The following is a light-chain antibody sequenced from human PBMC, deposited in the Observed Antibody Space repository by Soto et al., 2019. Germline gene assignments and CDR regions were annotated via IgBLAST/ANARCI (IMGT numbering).Light chain of an antibody. J-gene: IGKJ1*01. CDR3: QQYGGSPWT. Sequence: EIVLTQSPATLSLSPGERATLSRRASQSVSSSYLVWHQQKPGQAPRLLIYAASRRATGIPDRFSGSGSGTDFTLTISRLEPEDFAVYYCQQYGGSPWTFGQGTKVDIK. CDR1: QSVSSSY. V-gene: IGKV3-20*01. CDR2: AAS.